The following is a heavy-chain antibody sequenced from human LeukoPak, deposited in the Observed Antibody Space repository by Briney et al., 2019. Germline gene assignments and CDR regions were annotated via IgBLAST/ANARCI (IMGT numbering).Heavy chain of an antibody. Sequence: GGSLRLSCAASGFTFSSYAMHWVRQAPGKGLEWVAVISYDGSNKYYADSVKGRFTISRDNSKNTLYLQMNSLRAEDTAVYYCAREYPVQLLYGRPGRFDPWGQGTLVTVSS. D-gene: IGHD2-2*02. CDR1: GFTFSSYA. CDR2: ISYDGSNK. CDR3: AREYPVQLLYGRPGRFDP. J-gene: IGHJ5*02. V-gene: IGHV3-30-3*01.